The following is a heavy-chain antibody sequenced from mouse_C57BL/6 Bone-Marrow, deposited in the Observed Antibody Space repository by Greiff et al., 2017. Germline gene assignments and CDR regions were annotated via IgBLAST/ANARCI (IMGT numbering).Heavy chain of an antibody. CDR1: GYTFTSYW. J-gene: IGHJ2*01. Sequence: VQLQQPGAELVRPGSSVKLSCKASGYTFTSYWMDWVKQRPGQGLEWIGNIYPSDSETHYNQKFKDKATLTVDKSSSTAYMQLSSLTSEDSAVYYCARGYSLFGYWGQGTTLTVSS. V-gene: IGHV1-61*01. CDR2: IYPSDSET. CDR3: ARGYSLFGY. D-gene: IGHD2-14*01.